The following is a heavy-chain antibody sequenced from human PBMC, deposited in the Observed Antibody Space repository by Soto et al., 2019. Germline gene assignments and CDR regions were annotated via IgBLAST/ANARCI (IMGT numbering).Heavy chain of an antibody. Sequence: QVQLQESGPGLVKPSETLSLTCTVSGGSISSYYWSWIRQPPGKGLEWIGYIYYSGSTNYNPSLKCRVTISVGTSMNQFFLKLCSVSAADTVVHYCTSGRDSAEHGLIDYWGQGTLVTVSS. V-gene: IGHV4-59*01. CDR1: GGSISSYY. J-gene: IGHJ4*02. CDR3: TSGRDSAEHGLIDY. D-gene: IGHD3-16*01. CDR2: IYYSGST.